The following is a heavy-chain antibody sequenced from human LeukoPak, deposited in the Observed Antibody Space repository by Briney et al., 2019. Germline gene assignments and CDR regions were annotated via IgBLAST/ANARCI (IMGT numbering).Heavy chain of an antibody. CDR2: ISGSGGST. CDR1: GFTFSSYA. V-gene: IGHV3-23*01. J-gene: IGHJ4*02. CDR3: AKVGAVAPSIDY. D-gene: IGHD6-19*01. Sequence: SGGSLRLSCAASGFTFSSYAMSWVRQAPGKGLEWVSAISGSGGSTYYADSVKGRFTISRDNSKNTLYLQMNSLRAEDTAVYYCAKVGAVAPSIDYWGQGTLVTDSS.